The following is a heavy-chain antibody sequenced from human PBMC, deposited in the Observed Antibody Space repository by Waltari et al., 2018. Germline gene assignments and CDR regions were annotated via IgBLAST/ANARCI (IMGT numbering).Heavy chain of an antibody. CDR3: TRGGYSLWDY. V-gene: IGHV3-7*01. D-gene: IGHD2-15*01. CDR1: GFPFSTFW. J-gene: IGHJ4*02. CDR2: IKQDGSVK. Sequence: EVQLVESGGGLVQPGGSLRLSCAASGFPFSTFWMHWVRQAPGKGLEWVANIKQDGSVKYYVDSVKGRFTISRDNAKNSLYLQMNSLRAEDTAVYYCTRGGYSLWDYWGQGTLVTVSS.